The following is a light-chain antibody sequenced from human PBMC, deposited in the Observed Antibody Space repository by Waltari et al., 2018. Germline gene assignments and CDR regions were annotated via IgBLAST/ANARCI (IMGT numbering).Light chain of an antibody. J-gene: IGLJ3*02. Sequence: QSALTQPRSVSGSPGQSVTISCTGTSSDVGGYNYFSWYQQHPGKAPKLIIYDVSKRPSGVPDRFSGSKSGNTASLTISGLQADIEADYYCCSYAGSYTWVFGGGTKLTVL. V-gene: IGLV2-11*01. CDR2: DVS. CDR1: SSDVGGYNY. CDR3: CSYAGSYTWV.